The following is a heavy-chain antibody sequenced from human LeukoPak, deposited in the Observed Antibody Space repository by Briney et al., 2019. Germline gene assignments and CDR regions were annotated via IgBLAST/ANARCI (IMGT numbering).Heavy chain of an antibody. CDR3: AKKQPGTYYQPPDF. D-gene: IGHD3-10*01. V-gene: IGHV3-23*05. Sequence: PGGSLRLSCEASGFTFSAYAMTWVRQAPGKGLEWVSSIGSDNKPHYSESVKGRFAISRDNSKSMLYLQMNRLRVEDTAVYYCAKKQPGTYYQPPDFWGQGTLVTVSS. CDR1: GFTFSAYA. J-gene: IGHJ4*02. CDR2: IGSDNKP.